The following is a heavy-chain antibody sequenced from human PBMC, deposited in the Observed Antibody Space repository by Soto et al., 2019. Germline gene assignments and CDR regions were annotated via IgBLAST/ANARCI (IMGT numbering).Heavy chain of an antibody. J-gene: IGHJ4*02. CDR2: ISGSGGST. V-gene: IGHV3-23*01. Sequence: EVQLLESGGGLVQPGGSLRLSCAASGFTFSSYAMSWVRQAPGKGLEWVSVISGSGGSTYYADSVKGRFTISRDNTKNTLYRQMTSLRAVDTAGYYCARRTSGWQLDYWGQGTLATVSS. D-gene: IGHD6-19*01. CDR3: ARRTSGWQLDY. CDR1: GFTFSSYA.